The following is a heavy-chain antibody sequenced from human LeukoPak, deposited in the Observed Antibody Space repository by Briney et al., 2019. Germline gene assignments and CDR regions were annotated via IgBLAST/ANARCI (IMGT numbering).Heavy chain of an antibody. CDR2: IYSGGSA. D-gene: IGHD3-22*01. Sequence: GGSLRLSCAASGFTANNNYMSWVRQAPGKSLQWVSLIYSGGSAYYEDSVKGRFTISRDSSNNMVFLQMNSLRAGDTAVYYCASSGAYSDFDFWGQGTLVSVSS. CDR1: GFTANNNY. CDR3: ASSGAYSDFDF. J-gene: IGHJ4*02. V-gene: IGHV3-53*01.